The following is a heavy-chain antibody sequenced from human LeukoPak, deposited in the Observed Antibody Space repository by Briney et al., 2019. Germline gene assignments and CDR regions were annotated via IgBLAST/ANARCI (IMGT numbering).Heavy chain of an antibody. V-gene: IGHV3-23*01. J-gene: IGHJ4*02. CDR1: GLTFSSYA. D-gene: IGHD3-22*01. Sequence: GGSLRLSFSPSGLTFSSYAINSVRQTPGKGREWDSAIGSNGSITYYAPSVKGRFTTSRDNPKNPLYLQMNSLRAEETAVYYWAKSFYDSSPCDYWGQGALVTVSS. CDR3: AKSFYDSSPCDY. CDR2: IGSNGSIT.